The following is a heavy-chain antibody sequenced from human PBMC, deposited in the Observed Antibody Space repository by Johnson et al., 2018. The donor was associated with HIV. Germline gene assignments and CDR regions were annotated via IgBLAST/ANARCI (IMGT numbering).Heavy chain of an antibody. CDR1: GFTFRCYA. J-gene: IGHJ3*02. V-gene: IGHV3-23*04. Sequence: VQLVESGGGLVQPGGSLRLSCAASGFTFRCYAMSWVRQAPGTGLEWVSAISGSGGSTYYANSIQARFTISRDNSKNTRFLQRNSLRAEDTAPYFCTRGQYLSPFDAFDIWGQGTMVTVSS. D-gene: IGHD2/OR15-2a*01. CDR3: TRGQYLSPFDAFDI. CDR2: ISGSGGST.